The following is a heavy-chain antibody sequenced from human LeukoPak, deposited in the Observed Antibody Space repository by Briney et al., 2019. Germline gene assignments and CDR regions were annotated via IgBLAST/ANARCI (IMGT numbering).Heavy chain of an antibody. CDR2: IRSKANSYAT. D-gene: IGHD3-22*01. V-gene: IGHV3-73*01. J-gene: IGHJ4*02. CDR1: GFTFSGSA. CDR3: TRRGSSGYLDY. Sequence: GGSLKLSCAASGFTFSGSAMHRVRQASGKGLEWVGRIRSKANSYATAYAASVKGRFTISRDDSKNTAYLQMNSLKTEDTAVYYCTRRGSSGYLDYWGQGTLVTVSS.